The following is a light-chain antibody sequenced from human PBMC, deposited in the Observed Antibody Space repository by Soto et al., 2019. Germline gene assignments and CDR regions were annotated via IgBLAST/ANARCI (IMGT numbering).Light chain of an antibody. CDR1: SSDVGSYNF. CDR3: CSFASSSTWV. V-gene: IGLV2-23*02. J-gene: IGLJ3*02. CDR2: DVS. Sequence: QSVLTQPASVSGSPGQSITISCTGTSSDVGSYNFVSWYQQHPGQAPKLMIFDVSERPSGLSNRFSGSKSGNTASLTISGLRAEDEADYYCCSFASSSTWVFGGRTKLTVL.